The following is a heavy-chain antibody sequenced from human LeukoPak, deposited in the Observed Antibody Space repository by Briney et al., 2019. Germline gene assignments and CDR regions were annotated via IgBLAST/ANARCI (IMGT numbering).Heavy chain of an antibody. V-gene: IGHV3-21*01. D-gene: IGHD3-22*01. CDR3: ASPYSDSSALRDIGY. J-gene: IGHJ4*02. CDR1: GFTFSSYS. Sequence: GGSLRLSCAASGFTFSSYSMNWVRQAPGKGLEWVSSISSSSSYIYYADSVKGRFTISRDNAKKSLYLQMNSLRAEDTAVYYCASPYSDSSALRDIGYWGQGTLVTVSS. CDR2: ISSSSSYI.